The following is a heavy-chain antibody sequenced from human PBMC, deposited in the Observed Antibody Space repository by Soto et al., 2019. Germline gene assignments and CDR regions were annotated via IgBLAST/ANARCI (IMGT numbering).Heavy chain of an antibody. CDR3: ARHIVVVPAATSYNWFDP. CDR2: IYYSGST. Sequence: SETLSLTCTVSGGSVSSGSYYWSWIRQPPGKGLEWIGYIYYSGSTNYNPSPKSRVTISVDTSKNQFSLKLSSVTAADTAVYYCARHIVVVPAATSYNWFDPWGQGTLVTV. D-gene: IGHD2-2*01. J-gene: IGHJ5*02. CDR1: GGSVSSGSYY. V-gene: IGHV4-61*01.